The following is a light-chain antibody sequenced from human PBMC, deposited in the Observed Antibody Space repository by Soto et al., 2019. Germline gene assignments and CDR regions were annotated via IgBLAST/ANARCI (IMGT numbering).Light chain of an antibody. CDR3: SAYAGSNKGV. CDR1: SSDVGGYNY. CDR2: EVS. V-gene: IGLV2-8*01. Sequence: QSVLTQPPSASGSPGQSVTISCTGTSSDVGGYNYGSWYQQHPGKAPKLMIYEVSKRPSGVPDRCSGSKAGNTASMTVSGLQAEDEDDYYCSAYAGSNKGVFGGGTKLTVL. J-gene: IGLJ2*01.